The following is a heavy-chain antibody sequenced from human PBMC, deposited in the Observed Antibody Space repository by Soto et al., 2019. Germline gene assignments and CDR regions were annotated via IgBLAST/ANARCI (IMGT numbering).Heavy chain of an antibody. Sequence: PSETLSLTCAVYGGSLSGYYWSWIRQPPGKGLEWIGEINHSGSTNYNPSLKSRVTISVDTSKNQFSLKLSSVTAADTAVYYCARGDRYYYYGMDVWGQGTTVTVSS. CDR3: ARGDRYYYYGMDV. V-gene: IGHV4-34*01. CDR2: INHSGST. J-gene: IGHJ6*02. CDR1: GGSLSGYY.